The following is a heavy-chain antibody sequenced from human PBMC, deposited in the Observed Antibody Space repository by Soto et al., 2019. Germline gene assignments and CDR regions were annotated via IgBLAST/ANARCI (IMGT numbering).Heavy chain of an antibody. J-gene: IGHJ4*02. CDR1: GYTFSGYY. D-gene: IGHD3-10*01. CDR2: INTDTGGT. V-gene: IGHV1-2*07. CDR3: ARDPIGGGTPYYCDF. Sequence: QIQLVQSGAEVKKPGASVKVSCRASGYTFSGYYMHWLRQAPGQGPEWLGWINTDTGGTDSAHKFQGRVTMTRDTSISTAYLGLSSLRSDDTAVYYCARDPIGGGTPYYCDFWGQGTLVTVSS.